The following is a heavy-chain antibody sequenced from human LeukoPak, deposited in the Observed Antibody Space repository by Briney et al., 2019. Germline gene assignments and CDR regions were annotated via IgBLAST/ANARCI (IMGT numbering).Heavy chain of an antibody. D-gene: IGHD3-10*01. CDR1: GFTFSSDS. CDR2: ISSSSSYI. J-gene: IGHJ6*04. Sequence: GGSLRLSCAASGFTFSSDSMNWVRQAPGKGLEWVSSISSSSSYIYYADSVKGRFTISRDNAKNSLYLQMNSLRAEGTAVYYCARAGGQYYGSGSYPDYYYYGMDVWGKGTTVTVSS. V-gene: IGHV3-21*01. CDR3: ARAGGQYYGSGSYPDYYYYGMDV.